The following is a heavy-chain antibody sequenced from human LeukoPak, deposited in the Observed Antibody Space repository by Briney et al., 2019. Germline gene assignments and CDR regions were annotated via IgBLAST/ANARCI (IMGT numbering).Heavy chain of an antibody. CDR2: INHNSGGP. Sequence: GASVKVSCKASGYTFTGYYMHWLRQPPGQGLEWMGRINHNSGGPNYEQKFQGRVTQTRHTSISTAYMELSRLRSDDTAVYYCASWLDDSSGYGPKEFDYWGQGTLVTVSS. D-gene: IGHD3-22*01. CDR1: GYTFTGYY. J-gene: IGHJ4*02. V-gene: IGHV1-2*06. CDR3: ASWLDDSSGYGPKEFDY.